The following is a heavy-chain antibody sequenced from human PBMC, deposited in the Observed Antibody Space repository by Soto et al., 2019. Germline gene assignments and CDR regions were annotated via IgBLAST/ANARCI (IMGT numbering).Heavy chain of an antibody. V-gene: IGHV3-21*01. Sequence: EVQLVESGGGLVKPGGSLRLSCAASGFTFSSYSMNWVRQAPGKGLEWVSSISSSSSYIYYADSVKGRFTISRDNAKNSLYLQMYSLRAEDTAVYYCARDFYDPTFDYWGQGTLGHRLL. CDR2: ISSSSSYI. D-gene: IGHD5-12*01. CDR1: GFTFSSYS. J-gene: IGHJ4*02. CDR3: ARDFYDPTFDY.